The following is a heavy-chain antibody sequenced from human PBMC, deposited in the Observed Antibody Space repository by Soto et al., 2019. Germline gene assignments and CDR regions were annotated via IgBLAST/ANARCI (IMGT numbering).Heavy chain of an antibody. D-gene: IGHD5-12*01. Sequence: PSETLSLTCTVSGGSISSYYWSWIRQPPGKGLEWIGYIYYSGSTNYNPSLKSRVTISVDTSKNQFSLKLSSVTAADTAVYYCARGQRPRRATSDVFDFWGQGTMVTVS. CDR1: GGSISSYY. CDR2: IYYSGST. V-gene: IGHV4-59*01. CDR3: ARGQRPRRATSDVFDF. J-gene: IGHJ3*01.